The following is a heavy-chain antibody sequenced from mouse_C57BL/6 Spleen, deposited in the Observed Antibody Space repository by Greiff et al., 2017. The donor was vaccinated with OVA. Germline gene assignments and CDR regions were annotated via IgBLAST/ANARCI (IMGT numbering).Heavy chain of an antibody. CDR1: GFTFSSYG. Sequence: EVKLVESGGDLVKPGGSLKLSCAASGFTFSSYGMSWVRQTPDKRLDWVATISSGGSYTYYPDSVKGRFTISRDNAKNTLYLQMSSLKSEDTAMYYCARSNYYGSSYWYFDVWGTGTTVTVSS. CDR2: ISSGGSYT. D-gene: IGHD1-1*01. CDR3: ARSNYYGSSYWYFDV. V-gene: IGHV5-6*02. J-gene: IGHJ1*03.